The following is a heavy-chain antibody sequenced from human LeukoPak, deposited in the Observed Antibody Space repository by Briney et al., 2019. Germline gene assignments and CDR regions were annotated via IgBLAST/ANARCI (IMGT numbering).Heavy chain of an antibody. CDR3: PREGYYDSSGYDY. CDR1: GGSFSGYY. D-gene: IGHD3-22*01. J-gene: IGHJ4*02. Sequence: SETLSLTCAVYGGSFSGYYWSWIRQPPGKGLEWIGEINHSRSTNYNPSLKSRVTISVDTSKNQFSLKLSSVTAADTAVYYCPREGYYDSSGYDYWGQGTLVTVSS. V-gene: IGHV4-34*01. CDR2: INHSRST.